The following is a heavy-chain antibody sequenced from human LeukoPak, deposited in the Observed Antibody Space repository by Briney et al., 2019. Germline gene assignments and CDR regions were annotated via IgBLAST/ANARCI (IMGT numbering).Heavy chain of an antibody. V-gene: IGHV3-33*01. CDR3: ARDRGPRFGELLSDPDAFDI. CDR1: GFTFSKYA. J-gene: IGHJ3*02. CDR2: IWNDGSDE. Sequence: GGSLRPSCAASGFTFSKYAMHWVRQTPGKGLEWVAAIWNDGSDENYADSVKGRFTISRDNAKNSLYLQMNSLRAEDTAVYYRARDRGPRFGELLSDPDAFDIWGQGTMVTVSS. D-gene: IGHD3-10*01.